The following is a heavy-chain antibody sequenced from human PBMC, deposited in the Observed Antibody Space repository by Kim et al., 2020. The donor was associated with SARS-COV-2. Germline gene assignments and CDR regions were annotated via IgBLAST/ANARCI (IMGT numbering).Heavy chain of an antibody. V-gene: IGHV3-23*01. CDR2: IRGNGIDT. D-gene: IGHD2-15*01. Sequence: GGSLRLSCVASGFTFNNYIMNWVRQAPGKGLEWVSSIRGNGIDTWYPDSLKGRFTVSRDNSKNTLYLEVSSLRAEDTAIYYCAKLIYSTSGHFDLWGQGT. CDR3: AKLIYSTSGHFDL. CDR1: GFTFNNYI. J-gene: IGHJ4*02.